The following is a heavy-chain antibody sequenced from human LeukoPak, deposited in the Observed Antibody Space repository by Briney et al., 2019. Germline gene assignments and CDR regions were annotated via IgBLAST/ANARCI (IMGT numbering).Heavy chain of an antibody. CDR1: GFSLTTSGMC. CDR2: LDWDDDK. Sequence: SGPALVKPTQTLTLTCTFSGFSLTTSGMCVNWIRQPPGKALEWLARLDWDDDKYYSTSLRTRLAISKDTSKNQVVLIVTNMDPVDTATYYCARMARSIVGRPEAFDIWGQGTMVTVSS. CDR3: ARMARSIVGRPEAFDI. J-gene: IGHJ3*02. D-gene: IGHD6-6*01. V-gene: IGHV2-70*11.